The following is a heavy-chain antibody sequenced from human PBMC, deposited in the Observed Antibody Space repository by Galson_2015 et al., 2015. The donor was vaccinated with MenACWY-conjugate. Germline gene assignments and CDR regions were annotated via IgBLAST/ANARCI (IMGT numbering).Heavy chain of an antibody. V-gene: IGHV1-69*04. CDR3: ARVDPYWYFDL. CDR1: GGTFSSYA. CDR2: IIPILGIA. Sequence: SVKVSCKASGGTFSSYAISWVRQAPGQGLEWMGRIIPILGIANYAQKFQGRVTITADKSTSTAYMELSSLRSEDTAVYYCARVDPYWYFDLWGRGTLVIVSS. D-gene: IGHD3/OR15-3a*01. J-gene: IGHJ2*01.